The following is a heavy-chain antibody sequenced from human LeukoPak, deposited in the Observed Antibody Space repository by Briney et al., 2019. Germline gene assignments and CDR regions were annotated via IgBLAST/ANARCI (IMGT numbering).Heavy chain of an antibody. D-gene: IGHD3-22*01. CDR3: AKADRRWATYYYDTSGYYYDY. CDR2: IRSDGTNK. CDR1: GFTFSSYG. J-gene: IGHJ4*02. V-gene: IGHV3-30*02. Sequence: GGSLRLSCAASGFTFSSYGMHWVRQAPGKGLEWVTFIRSDGTNKYYADSVKGRFTISRDNSKNTLYLQMNSLRAEDTAVYYCAKADRRWATYYYDTSGYYYDYWGQGTLVTVSS.